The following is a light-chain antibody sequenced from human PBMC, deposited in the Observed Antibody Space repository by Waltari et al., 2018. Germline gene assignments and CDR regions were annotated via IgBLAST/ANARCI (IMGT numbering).Light chain of an antibody. Sequence: DIVMTQTPDSLAVSLGQRATINCKSSQSVLYSSDNKTYLGWYQQKPGHPPKLLISWASTRESGVPDRFSGSGSGTDFTLTISSLQAEDVAVYYCQQYYSDPNNFGQGTKLEIE. CDR1: QSVLYSSDNKTY. CDR2: WAS. CDR3: QQYYSDPNN. J-gene: IGKJ2*01. V-gene: IGKV4-1*01.